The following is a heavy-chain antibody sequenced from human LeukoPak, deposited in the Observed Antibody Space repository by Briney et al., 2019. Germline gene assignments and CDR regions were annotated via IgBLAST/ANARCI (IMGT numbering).Heavy chain of an antibody. Sequence: PSETLSLTCTVSGGSISSGGYYWIWIRQHPGKGLEWLGYIYYSGSTYYNPSLKSRVTISVDTSKNQFSLKLSSVTAADTAVYYCARVVAGWRFAYWGQGTLVTVYS. CDR3: ARVVAGWRFAY. CDR1: GGSISSGGYY. J-gene: IGHJ4*02. V-gene: IGHV4-31*03. CDR2: IYYSGST.